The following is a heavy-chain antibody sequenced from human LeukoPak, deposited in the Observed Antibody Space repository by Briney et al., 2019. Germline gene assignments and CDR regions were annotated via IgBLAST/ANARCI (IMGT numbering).Heavy chain of an antibody. V-gene: IGHV4-30-2*01. CDR1: GGSISSGGYS. CDR2: IYHSGST. D-gene: IGHD2-21*02. Sequence: PSQTLSLTCAVSGGSISSGGYSWSWIRQPPGKGLELIGYIYHSGSTYYNPSLKSRVTISVDRSKNQFSLKLSSVTAADTAVYYCARSCGGDCDYYYYGMDVWGQGTTVTVSS. J-gene: IGHJ6*02. CDR3: ARSCGGDCDYYYYGMDV.